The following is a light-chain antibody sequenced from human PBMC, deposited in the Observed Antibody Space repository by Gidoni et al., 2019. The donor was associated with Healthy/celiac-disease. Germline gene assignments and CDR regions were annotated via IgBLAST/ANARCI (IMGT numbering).Light chain of an antibody. CDR2: DAS. CDR3: QQRSNWPPYT. J-gene: IGKJ2*01. CDR1: QSVSSY. Sequence: DIVLTQSPATLALSPGERATRSCTASQSVSSYLAWHQQQPGQAPRRLIYDASTRATGIPARFRGSGSGTDFTLTISSLEPEDFAFYYCQQRSNWPPYTFXXXTKLEIK. V-gene: IGKV3-11*01.